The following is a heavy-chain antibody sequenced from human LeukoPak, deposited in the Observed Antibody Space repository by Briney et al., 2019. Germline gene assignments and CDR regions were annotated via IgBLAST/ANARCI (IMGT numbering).Heavy chain of an antibody. D-gene: IGHD3-16*02. CDR3: ASGRITFGGVIVIQYFDY. Sequence: ASVKVSCKASGYTFTSYDINWVRQATGQGLEWMGWMNPNSGNTGYAQKFQGRVTMTRNTSISTAYMELSRLKSEDTAVYYCASGRITFGGVIVIQYFDYWGQGTLVTVSS. CDR1: GYTFTSYD. CDR2: MNPNSGNT. J-gene: IGHJ4*02. V-gene: IGHV1-8*01.